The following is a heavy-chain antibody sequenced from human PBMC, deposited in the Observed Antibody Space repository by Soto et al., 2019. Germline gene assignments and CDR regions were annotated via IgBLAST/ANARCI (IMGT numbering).Heavy chain of an antibody. Sequence: HPGGSLRLSCAASGFTFSSYAMSWVRQAPGKGLEWVSAISGSGGSTYYADSVKGRFTISRDNSKNTLYLQMNSLRAEDTAVYYCAKAPPSMVKLTHYFDYWGQGTLVTVSS. CDR3: AKAPPSMVKLTHYFDY. CDR1: GFTFSSYA. V-gene: IGHV3-23*01. D-gene: IGHD3-10*01. CDR2: ISGSGGST. J-gene: IGHJ4*02.